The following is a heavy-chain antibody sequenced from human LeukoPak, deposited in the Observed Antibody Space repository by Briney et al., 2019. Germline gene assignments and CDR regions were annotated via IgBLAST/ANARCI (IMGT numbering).Heavy chain of an antibody. CDR3: ARFLYYYDSSGYYPDAFDI. CDR2: IYPGDSDT. D-gene: IGHD3-22*01. V-gene: IGHV5-51*01. J-gene: IGHJ3*02. Sequence: PGESLKISCKGSGYSFTSYWIGWVRQMPGKGLEWMGIIYPGDSDTRYSPSFQGQVTISADKSISTAYLQWSSLKASDTAMYYCARFLYYYDSSGYYPDAFDIWGQGTMVTVSS. CDR1: GYSFTSYW.